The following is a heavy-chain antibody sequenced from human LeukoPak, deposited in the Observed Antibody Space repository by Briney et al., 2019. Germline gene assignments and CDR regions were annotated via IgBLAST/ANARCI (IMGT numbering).Heavy chain of an antibody. CDR2: INHSGST. D-gene: IGHD6-13*01. CDR1: GGSFSGYY. CDR3: ARGRAIAAAGRVGYYYYGMDV. V-gene: IGHV4-34*01. J-gene: IGHJ6*02. Sequence: KPSETLSLTCAVYGGSFSGYYWSWIRQPPGKGLEWIGKINHSGSTNYNPSLKSRVTISVDTSKNQFSLRLSSVTAADTAVYYCARGRAIAAAGRVGYYYYGMDVWGQGTTVTVSS.